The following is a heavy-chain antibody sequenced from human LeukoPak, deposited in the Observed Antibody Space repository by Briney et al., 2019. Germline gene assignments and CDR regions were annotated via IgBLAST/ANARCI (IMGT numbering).Heavy chain of an antibody. CDR1: GFTFSSYT. J-gene: IGHJ4*02. CDR3: ARGGIRDSDY. Sequence: GGSLRLSCAASGFTFSSYTMNWVRQAPVKGLKWVSSISSSSSAIYYAASVKGRFTISRDNAKNSLYLQMNSLRDEDTAVFFRARGGIRDSDYWGQGTLVTVSS. D-gene: IGHD3-9*01. V-gene: IGHV3-48*02. CDR2: ISSSSSAI.